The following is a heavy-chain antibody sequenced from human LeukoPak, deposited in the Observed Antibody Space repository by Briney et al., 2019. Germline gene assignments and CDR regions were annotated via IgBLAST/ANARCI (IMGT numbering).Heavy chain of an antibody. D-gene: IGHD1-26*01. CDR3: ARARLSSSGSLDY. V-gene: IGHV3-30*04. CDR2: ISYDGSNK. CDR1: GFTFSSYA. J-gene: IGHJ4*02. Sequence: PGGSLRLSCAASGFTFSSYAMHWVRQAPGKGLEWVAVISYDGSNKYYADSVKGRFTISRDNSKNTLYLQMNSLRAEDTAVYYCARARLSSSGSLDYWGKGTLVTVSS.